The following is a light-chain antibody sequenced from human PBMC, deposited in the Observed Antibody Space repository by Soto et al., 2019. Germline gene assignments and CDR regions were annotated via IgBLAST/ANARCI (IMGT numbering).Light chain of an antibody. CDR2: DAS. Sequence: EIVSTQSPATLSLSPGERATLSCRASQSVSSYLAWYQQKPGQAPRLLIYDASKRATGIPARFSGSGSGTDFTLTISSLEPEDSAGYYGQQRAYWPHTFGQGTKLEIK. V-gene: IGKV3-11*01. J-gene: IGKJ2*01. CDR1: QSVSSY. CDR3: QQRAYWPHT.